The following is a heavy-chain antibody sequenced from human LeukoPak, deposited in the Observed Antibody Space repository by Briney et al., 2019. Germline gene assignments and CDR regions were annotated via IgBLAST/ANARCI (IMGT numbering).Heavy chain of an antibody. Sequence: GGSLRLSCAASGFTFSSYAMSWVRQAPGKGLEWVSAISGSGGSTYYADSVKGRFTISRDNSKNTLYLQMNSLRAEDTAVYYCAKRNEAKWELRGFPFDIWGQGTMVTVSS. CDR3: AKRNEAKWELRGFPFDI. CDR1: GFTFSSYA. CDR2: ISGSGGST. V-gene: IGHV3-23*01. J-gene: IGHJ3*02. D-gene: IGHD1-26*01.